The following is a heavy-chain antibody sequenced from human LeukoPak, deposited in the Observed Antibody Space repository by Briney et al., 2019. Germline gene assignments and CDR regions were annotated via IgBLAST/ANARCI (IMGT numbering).Heavy chain of an antibody. Sequence: SETLSLTCTVSGGSINNYYWSWIRQPPGKGLEWIGYIHYSGSTNYNPSLKSRVTISVDTSKNQFSLKLSSVTAADTAVYYCARRAPFCSGGNCYAYFDYWGQGTLVTVSS. D-gene: IGHD2-15*01. CDR2: IHYSGST. J-gene: IGHJ4*02. CDR1: GGSINNYY. V-gene: IGHV4-59*08. CDR3: ARRAPFCSGGNCYAYFDY.